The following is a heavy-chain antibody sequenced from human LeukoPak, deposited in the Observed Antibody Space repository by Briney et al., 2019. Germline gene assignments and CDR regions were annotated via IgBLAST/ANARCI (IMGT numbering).Heavy chain of an antibody. J-gene: IGHJ3*02. CDR3: ARGGAADAFDI. CDR1: GFTFSSYD. CDR2: IGTAGDT. Sequence: GSLRLSCAASGFTFSSYDMHWVRQATGKGLEWVSAIGTAGDTYYPGSEKGRFTISRENAKNSLYLQMNSLRAEDTAVYYCARGGAADAFDIWGQGTMVTVSS. V-gene: IGHV3-13*01. D-gene: IGHD6-25*01.